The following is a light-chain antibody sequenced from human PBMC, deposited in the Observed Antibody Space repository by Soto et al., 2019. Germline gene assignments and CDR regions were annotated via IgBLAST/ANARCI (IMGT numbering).Light chain of an antibody. Sequence: DIQVNQYPSSLSASVGDRVTITCQASQDISNRLNWYQQKPGKAPTLLIFDASNLQTGVPSRFSGSRSGTDFTFTITSLQPEDIATYYCHQYDNLPPITFGQGTLLEI. CDR2: DAS. CDR1: QDISNR. CDR3: HQYDNLPPIT. J-gene: IGKJ5*01. V-gene: IGKV1-33*01.